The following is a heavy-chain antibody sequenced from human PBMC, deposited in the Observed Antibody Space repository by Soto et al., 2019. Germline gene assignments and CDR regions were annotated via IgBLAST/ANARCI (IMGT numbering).Heavy chain of an antibody. D-gene: IGHD1-26*01. V-gene: IGHV3-48*02. Sequence: EVQLVESGGGLVQPGGSLRLSCTGSGFTFSAHSMNWVRQAPGKGLEWVSYSSSGTTIFYAESVKGRFTVSRDNARNSLYLQMNGLTDEDSAMYFCARGELTNYDYWGQGTLVTVSS. CDR2: SSSGTTI. CDR1: GFTFSAHS. CDR3: ARGELTNYDY. J-gene: IGHJ4*02.